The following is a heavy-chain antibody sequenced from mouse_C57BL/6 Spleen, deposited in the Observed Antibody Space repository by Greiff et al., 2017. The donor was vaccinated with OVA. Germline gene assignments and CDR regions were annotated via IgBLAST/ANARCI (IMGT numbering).Heavy chain of an antibody. Sequence: EVQRVESGGGLVKPGGSLKLSCAASGFTFSSYAMSWVRQTPEKRLEWVATISDGGSYTYYPDNVKGRFTISRDNAKNNLYLQMSHLKSEDTAMYYCARVYDGYYWYFDVWGTGTTVTVSS. V-gene: IGHV5-4*01. J-gene: IGHJ1*03. CDR3: ARVYDGYYWYFDV. D-gene: IGHD2-3*01. CDR1: GFTFSSYA. CDR2: ISDGGSYT.